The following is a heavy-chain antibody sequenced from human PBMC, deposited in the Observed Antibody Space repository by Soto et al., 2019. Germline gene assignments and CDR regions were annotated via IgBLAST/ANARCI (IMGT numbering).Heavy chain of an antibody. J-gene: IGHJ3*01. Sequence: SETLSLTCSVSGGSISRYYWSWIRQTAGKRLEWIGRMYHTGTTDYNPSLKRRLSMSVDTSKNQFSLRLSSVTAADTALYYCARDVGYTGYEQGNPFDLWGQGTMVTVSS. V-gene: IGHV4-4*07. CDR3: ARDVGYTGYEQGNPFDL. D-gene: IGHD5-12*01. CDR1: GGSISRYY. CDR2: MYHTGTT.